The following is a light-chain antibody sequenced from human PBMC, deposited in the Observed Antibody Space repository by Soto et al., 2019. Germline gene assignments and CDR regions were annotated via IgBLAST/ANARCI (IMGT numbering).Light chain of an antibody. J-gene: IGKJ1*01. CDR2: GAT. CDR3: QQYNAWPWT. Sequence: EIVMKISPVTLSVYKGERATLSCRACQSVSTKLAWYQQKPGQAPRLLIYGATTRATDIPARFSGSGSGTDFILTISSLRSEDFAVYFCQQYNAWPWTFGQGTKVDIK. V-gene: IGKV3-15*01. CDR1: QSVSTK.